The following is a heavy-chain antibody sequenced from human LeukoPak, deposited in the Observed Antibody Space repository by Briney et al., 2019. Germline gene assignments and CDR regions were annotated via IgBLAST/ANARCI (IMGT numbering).Heavy chain of an antibody. J-gene: IGHJ4*02. CDR2: IRYDGSNK. Sequence: GGSLRLSCAASGFTFSSYGMHWVRQAPGKGLEWVAFIRYDGSNKYHADSVKGRFTISRDNAKTSLYLQMNSLRAEDTAVYYCARHLSGVTGYTYGRGIDYWGQGTLVTVSS. CDR1: GFTFSSYG. V-gene: IGHV3-30*02. CDR3: ARHLSGVTGYTYGRGIDY. D-gene: IGHD5-18*01.